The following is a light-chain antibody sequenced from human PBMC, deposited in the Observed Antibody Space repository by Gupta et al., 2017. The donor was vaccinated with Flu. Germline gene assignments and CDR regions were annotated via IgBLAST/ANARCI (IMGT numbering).Light chain of an antibody. Sequence: DIQMTQSPSSLSASVGDRVTITCRASQSISSYLNWYQQKPGKAPKLLIYAASSLQSGVPSRFSGSGSGTDFTLTISSRQQEDFAPYYCQQSYSTPLFTFGHGTKVDIK. J-gene: IGKJ3*01. CDR3: QQSYSTPLFT. V-gene: IGKV1-39*01. CDR2: AAS. CDR1: QSISSY.